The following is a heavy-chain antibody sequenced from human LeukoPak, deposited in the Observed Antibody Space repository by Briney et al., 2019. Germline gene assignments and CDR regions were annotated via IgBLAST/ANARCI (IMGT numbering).Heavy chain of an antibody. J-gene: IGHJ4*02. Sequence: GWSLTLSCPLLDWKVTDYGMGWIRQAAGKWQKRVSAISVSGDTKYYADSVKGRFIISRDNSRNTLYLQINSLRAEDTALYYCAQGYSSGWYPYWGQGTLVTVSS. V-gene: IGHV3-23*01. CDR3: AQGYSSGWYPY. D-gene: IGHD6-19*01. CDR2: ISVSGDTK. CDR1: DWKVTDYG.